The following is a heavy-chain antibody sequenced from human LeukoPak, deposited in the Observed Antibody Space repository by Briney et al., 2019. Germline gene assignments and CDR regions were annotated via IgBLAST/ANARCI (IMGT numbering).Heavy chain of an antibody. CDR3: ARYYYDSSGYSYYYYYMDV. CDR2: INWNGDST. D-gene: IGHD3-22*01. CDR1: GFTFDDYG. J-gene: IGHJ6*03. V-gene: IGHV3-20*04. Sequence: GGSLRLSCAASGFTFDDYGMSWVRQAPGKGLEWVSGINWNGDSTGYADSVKGRFTISRDNAKNSLYLQMNSLRAEDTALYYCARYYYDSSGYSYYYYYMDVWGKGTTVTVSS.